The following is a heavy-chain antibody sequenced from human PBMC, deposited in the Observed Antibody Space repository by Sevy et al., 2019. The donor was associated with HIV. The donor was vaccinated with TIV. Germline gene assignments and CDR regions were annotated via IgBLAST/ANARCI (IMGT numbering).Heavy chain of an antibody. CDR2: IYSAHST. V-gene: IGHV3-53*01. Sequence: GGSLRLSCAASGFTVSTKYMSWVRQAPGKGLEWVSVIYSAHSTYHTDSVKGRFTISRDNSKNTLYLQMNSLRAEDTAVYYCARGKLDYGDYYYFDYWGQGTLVTVSS. CDR1: GFTVSTKY. CDR3: ARGKLDYGDYYYFDY. J-gene: IGHJ4*02. D-gene: IGHD4-17*01.